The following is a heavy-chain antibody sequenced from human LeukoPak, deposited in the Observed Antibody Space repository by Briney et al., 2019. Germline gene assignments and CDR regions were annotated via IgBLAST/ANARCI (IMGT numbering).Heavy chain of an antibody. CDR3: ARGVWGSYRSGPNNEYYFDY. D-gene: IGHD3-16*02. V-gene: IGHV4-4*07. CDR1: GGSISSYY. CDR2: IYTSGST. J-gene: IGHJ4*02. Sequence: SETLSLTCTVSGGSISSYYWSWIRQPAGKGLEWIGRIYTSGSTNYNPSLKNRVTMSVDTSKNQFSLKLSSVTAADTAVYYCARGVWGSYRSGPNNEYYFDYWGQGTLVTVSS.